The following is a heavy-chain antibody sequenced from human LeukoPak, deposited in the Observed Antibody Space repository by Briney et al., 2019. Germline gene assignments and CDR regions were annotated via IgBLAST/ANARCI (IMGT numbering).Heavy chain of an antibody. Sequence: SETLSLTCTVSGGSISIYYWSWIRKPPGKGLEWIGYIYYSGSTNYTPSLKSRVTISVDTSKNHFSLKLSSVTAADTAVYHCARAYYYGSGSYAFDIWGQGTMVTVSS. V-gene: IGHV4-59*01. CDR3: ARAYYYGSGSYAFDI. CDR2: IYYSGST. D-gene: IGHD3-10*01. CDR1: GGSISIYY. J-gene: IGHJ3*02.